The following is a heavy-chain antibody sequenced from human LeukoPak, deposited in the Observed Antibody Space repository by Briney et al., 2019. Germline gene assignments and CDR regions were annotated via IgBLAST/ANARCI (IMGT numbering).Heavy chain of an antibody. CDR2: ISYDGSNK. Sequence: GGSLRLSCAASGFTFSSYAMHWVRQAPGKGLEWVAVISYDGSNKYYADSVKGRFTISRDNSKNTLYMQMNSLRAEDTAVYYCARGSGPPGGQGTLVTVSS. V-gene: IGHV3-30-3*01. CDR1: GFTFSSYA. J-gene: IGHJ5*02. CDR3: ARGSGPP. D-gene: IGHD2-15*01.